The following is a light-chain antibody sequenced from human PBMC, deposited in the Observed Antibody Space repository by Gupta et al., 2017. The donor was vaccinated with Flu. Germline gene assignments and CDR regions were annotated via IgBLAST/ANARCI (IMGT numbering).Light chain of an antibody. V-gene: IGLV6-57*01. CDR2: EDN. Sequence: FMLTQPHSVSASPGKTVTISCTRSSGSIASTFVHWYQQRPGGSPTTVIYEDNQRPSGVPDRFSGSIDSSSNSASLTISGLKTEDEADYYCQSYDSNNFVVFGGGTKLTVL. CDR1: SGSIASTF. CDR3: QSYDSNNFVV. J-gene: IGLJ2*01.